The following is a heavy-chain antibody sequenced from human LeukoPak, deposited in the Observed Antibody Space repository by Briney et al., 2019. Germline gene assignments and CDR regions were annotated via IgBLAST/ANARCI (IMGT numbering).Heavy chain of an antibody. Sequence: GGSLRLSCAASGFTFTSYAMTWVRQAPGKGLEWVSGISNSGSSTYYADSVKGRFTISRDNSKNTLYLQLSSLRAEDTAVYYCANTMVRGSYSMDVWGQGTTVAVSS. V-gene: IGHV3-23*01. D-gene: IGHD3-10*01. CDR1: GFTFTSYA. CDR3: ANTMVRGSYSMDV. J-gene: IGHJ6*02. CDR2: ISNSGSST.